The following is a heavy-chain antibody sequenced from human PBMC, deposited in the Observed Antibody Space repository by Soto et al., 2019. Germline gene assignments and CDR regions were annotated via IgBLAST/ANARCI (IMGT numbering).Heavy chain of an antibody. CDR2: IYYSGST. J-gene: IGHJ5*02. CDR3: ARVGGINWFDP. CDR1: GGSISSSSYY. D-gene: IGHD1-20*01. V-gene: IGHV4-39*07. Sequence: KPSETLSLTCTVSGGSISSSSYYWGWIRQPPGKGLEWIGSIYYSGSTYYNPSLKSRVTISVDTSKNQFSLKLSSVTAADTAVYYCARVGGINWFDPWGQGTLVTVSS.